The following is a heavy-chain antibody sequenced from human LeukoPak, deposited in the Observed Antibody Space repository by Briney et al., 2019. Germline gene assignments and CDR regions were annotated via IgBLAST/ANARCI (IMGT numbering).Heavy chain of an antibody. CDR1: GFSLSGYA. Sequence: GGSLRLSCIASGFSLSGYAMNWVRQAPGKGLEWVANIKQDGSEKYYVDSVKGRFTISRDNAKNSLYLEMNSLRAEDTAVYYCARGWGYFDYWGQGTLVTVSS. CDR2: IKQDGSEK. CDR3: ARGWGYFDY. D-gene: IGHD7-27*01. J-gene: IGHJ4*02. V-gene: IGHV3-7*01.